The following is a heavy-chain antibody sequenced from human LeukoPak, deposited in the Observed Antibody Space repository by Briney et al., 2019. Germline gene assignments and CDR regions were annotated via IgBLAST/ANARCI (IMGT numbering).Heavy chain of an antibody. Sequence: SETLSLTCTVSGGPISSYYWSWIRQPPGKGLEWIGYIYYSGSTNYNPSLKSRVTISVDTSKNQFSLKLSSVTAADTAVYYCAGSYGFAYYYYMDVWGKGTTVTVSS. CDR1: GGPISSYY. V-gene: IGHV4-59*01. CDR2: IYYSGST. J-gene: IGHJ6*03. CDR3: AGSYGFAYYYYMDV. D-gene: IGHD1-26*01.